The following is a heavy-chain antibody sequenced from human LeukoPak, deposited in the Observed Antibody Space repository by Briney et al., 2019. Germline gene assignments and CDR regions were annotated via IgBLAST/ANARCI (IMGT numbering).Heavy chain of an antibody. CDR1: GFTVSSNY. CDR3: AWGVLSGVGMDL. J-gene: IGHJ6*04. V-gene: IGHV3-53*01. D-gene: IGHD3-16*01. Sequence: GGALRLSCAPSGFTVSSNYMCWVRPAPRDRREWASVIYSGVIKYYPDSVTGRFNISRDNSKHTLYLLMTRLRAEDTPGNYCAWGVLSGVGMDLWGKGTAVTVSS. CDR2: IYSGVIK.